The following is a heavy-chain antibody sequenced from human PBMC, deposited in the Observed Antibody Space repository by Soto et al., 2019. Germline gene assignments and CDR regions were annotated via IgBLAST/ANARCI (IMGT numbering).Heavy chain of an antibody. D-gene: IGHD6-13*01. V-gene: IGHV3-30*18. J-gene: IGHJ4*02. CDR2: ISYDGSNK. Sequence: QVQLVESGGGVVQPGRSLRLSCAASGFTFSSCGMHWVRQAPGKGLEWVAVISYDGSNKYYADSVKGRFTISRENSKDPLYLQMNRLRAEDTAVYYGAKGKGAVYSRSWYGLEADYWGQGTLVTVSS. CDR3: AKGKGAVYSRSWYGLEADY. CDR1: GFTFSSCG.